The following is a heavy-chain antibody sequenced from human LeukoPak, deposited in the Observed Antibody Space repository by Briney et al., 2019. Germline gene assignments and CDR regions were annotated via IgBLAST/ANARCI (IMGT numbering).Heavy chain of an antibody. D-gene: IGHD3-22*01. Sequence: SETLSLTCTVSGGSISSSSYYWGWIRQPPGKGLEWIGSIYYSGSTYYNPSLKSRVTISVDTSKNQFSLKLSSVTAADTAVYYCARELKPKDYYDSSGMDVWGQGTTVTVSS. CDR1: GGSISSSSYY. J-gene: IGHJ6*02. V-gene: IGHV4-39*02. CDR3: ARELKPKDYYDSSGMDV. CDR2: IYYSGST.